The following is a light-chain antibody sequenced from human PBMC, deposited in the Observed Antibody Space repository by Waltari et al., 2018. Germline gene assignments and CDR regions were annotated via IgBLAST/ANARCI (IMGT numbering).Light chain of an antibody. CDR2: DTS. CDR3: QQSYTLPYT. Sequence: DIQMTQSPSALSASVGDRITITCRASQTIYNSLNWYQHKPGKAPTLLISDTSTLQSGVTSRFSGRGSGTEFTLTISRLQPEDFGTYYCQQSYTLPYTFGQGTKLDI. CDR1: QTIYNS. V-gene: IGKV1-39*01. J-gene: IGKJ2*01.